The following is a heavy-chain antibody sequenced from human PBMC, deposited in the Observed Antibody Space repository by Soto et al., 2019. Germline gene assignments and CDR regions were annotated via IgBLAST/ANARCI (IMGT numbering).Heavy chain of an antibody. CDR3: ARGHSGGRRGWFDP. V-gene: IGHV4-59*01. CDR2: IYYNENT. J-gene: IGHJ5*02. CDR1: GGSFSSYY. D-gene: IGHD6-25*01. Sequence: SETLSLTCTVSGGSFSSYYWTWIRQPPGKGLEWIGYIYYNENTKYNPSLKSRVTISVDTSKNQFSLKVNSVTAADTAVYYCARGHSGGRRGWFDPWGQGTLVTSPQ.